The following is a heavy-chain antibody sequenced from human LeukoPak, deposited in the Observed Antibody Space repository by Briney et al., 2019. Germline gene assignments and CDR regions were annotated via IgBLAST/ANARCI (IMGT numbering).Heavy chain of an antibody. CDR1: GYTFTSYY. J-gene: IGHJ4*02. Sequence: ASVKVSCKASGYTFTSYYMHWVRQAPGQGLEWMGIINPSGGSTSYAQKFQGRVTMTRDMSTSTVYMELSSLRSEDTAVYYCARDYYGSGSYTPSAYWGQGTLVTVSS. D-gene: IGHD3-10*01. CDR3: ARDYYGSGSYTPSAY. CDR2: INPSGGST. V-gene: IGHV1-46*01.